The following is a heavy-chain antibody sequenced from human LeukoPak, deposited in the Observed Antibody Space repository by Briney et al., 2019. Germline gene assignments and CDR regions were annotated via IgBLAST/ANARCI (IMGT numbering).Heavy chain of an antibody. D-gene: IGHD6-25*01. CDR2: SSSSGSST. CDR3: TAAPNTTPGSLGH. V-gene: IGHV3-48*04. Sequence: GGSLRLSCAASGFTFSSYSVNWVRQAPGKGLEWVSYSSSSGSSTYYADSVKGRFTISRDYAKNALFLQMNSLRAEDTAVYYCTAAPNTTPGSLGHWGQGTLVTVSS. J-gene: IGHJ4*02. CDR1: GFTFSSYS.